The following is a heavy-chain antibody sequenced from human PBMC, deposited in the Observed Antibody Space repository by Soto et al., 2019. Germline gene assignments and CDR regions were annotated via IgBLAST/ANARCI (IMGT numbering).Heavy chain of an antibody. CDR3: GASVLASGGGVYGMDV. CDR1: GFTFSSIA. J-gene: IGHJ6*02. D-gene: IGHD6-13*01. Sequence: GGSLRLSCATSGFTFSSIAMSWVRQAPGKGLDWVSLITGSGDFTSDADSVKGRFTISRDNSKNTLYLQMDSLKTEDTAVYHCGASVLASGGGVYGMDVWGQGTTVTVSS. V-gene: IGHV3-23*01. CDR2: ITGSGDFT.